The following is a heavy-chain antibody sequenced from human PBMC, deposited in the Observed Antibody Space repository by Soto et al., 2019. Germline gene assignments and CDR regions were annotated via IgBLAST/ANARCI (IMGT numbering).Heavy chain of an antibody. J-gene: IGHJ4*02. V-gene: IGHV5-51*01. CDR1: GYSFTKYW. CDR2: IYPGDSDT. D-gene: IGHD1-26*01. CDR3: VRTYSGTYPPPYYFDY. Sequence: PGESLKISCKGSGYSFTKYWIGWVRQMPGKGLEWMGIIYPGDSDTRYSPSFRGQVIISADKSISTAYLQWTSLQASDTAIYYCVRTYSGTYPPPYYFDYWGQGTLVTVSS.